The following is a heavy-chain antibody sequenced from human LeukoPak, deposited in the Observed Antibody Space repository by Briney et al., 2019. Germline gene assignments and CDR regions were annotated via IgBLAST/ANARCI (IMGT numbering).Heavy chain of an antibody. CDR3: TRSYGSGASTSIDY. J-gene: IGHJ4*02. CDR1: GFTFSSYC. V-gene: IGHV3-74*01. D-gene: IGHD3-10*01. CDR2: INSDGSST. Sequence: GGSLRLSCAASGFTFSSYCMHWVRHAPGKGLVWVSRINSDGSSTNYADSVRGRFTISRDNAKNTLYLQMNSLKTEDTAVYYCTRSYGSGASTSIDYWGQGTLVTVSS.